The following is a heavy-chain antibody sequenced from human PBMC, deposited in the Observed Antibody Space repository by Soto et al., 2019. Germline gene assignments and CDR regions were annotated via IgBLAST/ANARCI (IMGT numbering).Heavy chain of an antibody. V-gene: IGHV3-7*04. Sequence: EVQLVESGGGLVKPGGSLRLSCAASGFTFSTYWMTWVRQAPGKGLEWVANIKEDGTEKYYVDSVKGRFTISRDNAKNPLYLQMNSLRAEDTAVYHCGRSMDVWGQWTTVTVSS. J-gene: IGHJ6*02. CDR1: GFTFSTYW. CDR3: GRSMDV. CDR2: IKEDGTEK.